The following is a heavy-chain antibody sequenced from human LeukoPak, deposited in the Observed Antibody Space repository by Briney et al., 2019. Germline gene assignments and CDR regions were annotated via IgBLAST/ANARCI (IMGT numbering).Heavy chain of an antibody. Sequence: SETLSLTCTVSGGSISSYYWSWIRQPPGKGLEWIGEINHSGSTNYNPSLKSRVTISVDTSKNQFSLKLSSVTAADTAVYYCARHNYDSSGYYYEFDYWGQGTLVTVSS. V-gene: IGHV4-34*01. D-gene: IGHD3-22*01. CDR2: INHSGST. CDR3: ARHNYDSSGYYYEFDY. CDR1: GGSISSYY. J-gene: IGHJ4*02.